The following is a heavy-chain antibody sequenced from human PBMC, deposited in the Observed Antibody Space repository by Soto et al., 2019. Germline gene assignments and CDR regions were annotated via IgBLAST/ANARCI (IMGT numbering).Heavy chain of an antibody. V-gene: IGHV1-46*01. D-gene: IGHD5-18*01. CDR3: ARGRDLRLRTPDTAMAY. Sequence: QVQLVQSRAEVKKPGASVKVSCKASGYTFTSYYMHWVRQAPGQGLEWMGIINPSGGSTSYAQKFQGRVTMTRDTSTSTVYMELSSLRSEDTAVYYCARGRDLRLRTPDTAMAYWGQGTLVTVSS. CDR2: INPSGGST. CDR1: GYTFTSYY. J-gene: IGHJ4*02.